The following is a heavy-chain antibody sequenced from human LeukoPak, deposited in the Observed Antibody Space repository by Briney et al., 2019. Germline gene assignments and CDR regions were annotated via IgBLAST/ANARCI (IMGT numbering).Heavy chain of an antibody. CDR1: GGSISSYY. Sequence: KPSETLSLTCTVSGGSISSYYWSWIRQPPGKGQEWIGYIYYSGSTNYNPSLRSRVTISVDTSKNQFSLKLSSVTAAGTAVYYCAGDTANFDYWGQGTLVTVSS. J-gene: IGHJ4*02. CDR2: IYYSGST. D-gene: IGHD5-18*01. V-gene: IGHV4-59*01. CDR3: AGDTANFDY.